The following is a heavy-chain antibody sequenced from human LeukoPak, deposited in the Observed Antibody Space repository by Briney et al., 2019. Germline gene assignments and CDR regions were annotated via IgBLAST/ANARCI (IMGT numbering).Heavy chain of an antibody. V-gene: IGHV1-69*04. CDR1: GYTFTSYG. D-gene: IGHD6-13*01. J-gene: IGHJ4*02. Sequence: SVKVSCKASGYTFTSYGISWVRQAPGQGLEWMGRIIPILGIANYAQKFQGRVTITADKSTSTAYMELSSLRSEDTAVYYCARLVSRQQLVPRDYWGQGTLVTVSS. CDR3: ARLVSRQQLVPRDY. CDR2: IIPILGIA.